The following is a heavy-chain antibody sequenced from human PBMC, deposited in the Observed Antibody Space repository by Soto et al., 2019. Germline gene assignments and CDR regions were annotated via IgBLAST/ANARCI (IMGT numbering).Heavy chain of an antibody. V-gene: IGHV1-69*13. D-gene: IGHD3-22*01. CDR2: IIPIFGTA. J-gene: IGHJ4*02. Sequence: GASVKVSFKASGGTFSSYAISWVRQAPGQGLEWMGGIIPIFGTANYAQKFQGRVTITADESTSTAYMELSSLRSEDTAVYYCATHSSITMIGGYYWGQGTLVTVSS. CDR1: GGTFSSYA. CDR3: ATHSSITMIGGYY.